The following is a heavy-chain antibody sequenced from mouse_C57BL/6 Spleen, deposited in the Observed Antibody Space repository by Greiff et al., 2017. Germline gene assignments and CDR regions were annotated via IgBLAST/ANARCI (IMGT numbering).Heavy chain of an antibody. J-gene: IGHJ4*01. Sequence: EVKLVESGGGLVKPGGSLKLSCAASGFTFSDYGMHWVRQAPEKGLEWVAYISSGSSTIYYADTVKGRFTISRDNAKNTLFLQMTSLSSEDTAMYYCAKAHYYGSSSPMDSGVKEPQSPSPQ. CDR2: ISSGSSTI. CDR3: AKAHYYGSSSPMDS. D-gene: IGHD1-1*01. CDR1: GFTFSDYG. V-gene: IGHV5-17*01.